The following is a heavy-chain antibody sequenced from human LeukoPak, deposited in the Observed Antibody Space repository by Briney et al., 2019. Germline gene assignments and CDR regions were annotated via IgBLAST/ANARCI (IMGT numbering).Heavy chain of an antibody. Sequence: GESLKISCKGSGYSFTSYWIGWVRQMPGKGLEWMGLIYPGDSDTRYSPSFQGQVTISADKSISTAYLQWSSLKASDTAMYYCARHTVRDFWSGYYYYYMDVWGKGTTVTVSS. CDR2: IYPGDSDT. V-gene: IGHV5-51*01. D-gene: IGHD3-3*01. CDR3: ARHTVRDFWSGYYYYYMDV. J-gene: IGHJ6*03. CDR1: GYSFTSYW.